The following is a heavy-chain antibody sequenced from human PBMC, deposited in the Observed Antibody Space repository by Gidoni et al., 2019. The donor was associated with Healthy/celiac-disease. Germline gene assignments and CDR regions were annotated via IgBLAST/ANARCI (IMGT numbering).Heavy chain of an antibody. CDR3: ATAAYACDAFDI. CDR1: EFAFSCYA. J-gene: IGHJ3*02. V-gene: IGHV3-23*01. CDR2: ISGSRGST. Sequence: EVQVLESGGGLVQPGGSLRLPCADSEFAFSCYAMIWVRQAPGKGLEWGGSISGSRGSTYYADSVKGRCTISRATSTNPLYLQMNSLRSEDTSVYYCATAAYACDAFDILGQVTMVTVSS. D-gene: IGHD4-17*01.